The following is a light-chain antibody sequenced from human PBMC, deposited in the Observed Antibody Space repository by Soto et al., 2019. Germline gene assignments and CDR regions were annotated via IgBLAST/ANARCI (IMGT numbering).Light chain of an antibody. Sequence: EIVMTQSPATLSVSPGERVTLSCRASQSVSSNLAWYQQKPGQSPRLLIYGASTRATGIPARFSGSGTGTDFTLTISSLQSEDFAVYYCQQYSKWPTFGRGTKVDIK. CDR1: QSVSSN. J-gene: IGKJ1*01. CDR3: QQYSKWPT. V-gene: IGKV3-15*01. CDR2: GAS.